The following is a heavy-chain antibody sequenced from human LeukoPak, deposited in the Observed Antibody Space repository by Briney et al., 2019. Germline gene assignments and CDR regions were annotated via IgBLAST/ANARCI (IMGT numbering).Heavy chain of an antibody. CDR1: GGSVSSGSYY. CDR3: ARGGTNNPIADFWSGYRHLPFDY. J-gene: IGHJ4*02. D-gene: IGHD3-3*01. Sequence: PSETLSLTCTVSGGSVSSGSYYWSWIRQPPGKGLEWIGYIYYSGNTNYNPSLKSRVTISVDTSKNQFSLKLSSVTAADTAVYYCARGGTNNPIADFWSGYRHLPFDYWGQGTLVTVSS. V-gene: IGHV4-61*01. CDR2: IYYSGNT.